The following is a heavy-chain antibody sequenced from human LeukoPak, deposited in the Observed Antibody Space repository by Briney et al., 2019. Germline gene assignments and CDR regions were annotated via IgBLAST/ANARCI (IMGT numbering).Heavy chain of an antibody. J-gene: IGHJ4*02. CDR1: GFSFSSYG. CDR3: AKDSLTDIDY. D-gene: IGHD3-9*01. V-gene: IGHV3-30*02. CDR2: IRHGGSIK. Sequence: GGSLRLSCAASGFSFSSYGMYWVRQAPGKGLEWVAFIRHGGSIKLYADSVKGRFTISRDNSKNTLYVQMNSLRAEDTAVYYCAKDSLTDIDYWGQGTLVTVSS.